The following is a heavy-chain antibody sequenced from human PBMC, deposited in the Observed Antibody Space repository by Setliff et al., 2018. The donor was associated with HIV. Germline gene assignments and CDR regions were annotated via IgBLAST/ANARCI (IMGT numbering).Heavy chain of an antibody. V-gene: IGHV4-39*01. CDR2: VYYSGST. Sequence: KPSETLSLTCTVSTDSFSNRGFYWGWVRQPPGRGLEWIGSVYYSGSTYYNPSLKSRVTISVDTSKNQFSLKLSSVTAADTAVYYCARQGNDLSSSWYRYSDAFDIWGQGTMVTVSS. CDR3: ARQGNDLSSSWYRYSDAFDI. J-gene: IGHJ3*02. CDR1: TDSFSNRGFY. D-gene: IGHD6-13*01.